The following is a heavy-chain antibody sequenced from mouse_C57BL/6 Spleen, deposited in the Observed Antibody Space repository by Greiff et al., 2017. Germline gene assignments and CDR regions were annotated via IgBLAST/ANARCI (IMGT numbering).Heavy chain of an antibody. CDR1: GYTFTSYW. V-gene: IGHV1-59*01. Sequence: QVQLKQSGAELVRPGTSVKLSCTASGYTFTSYWMHWVKQRPGQGLEWIGVIDPSDSYTNYNQKFKGKATLTVDTSSSTAYMQLSSLTSEDSAVYYCADGKGWFAYWGQGTLVTVSA. CDR2: IDPSDSYT. J-gene: IGHJ3*01. CDR3: ADGKGWFAY. D-gene: IGHD2-1*01.